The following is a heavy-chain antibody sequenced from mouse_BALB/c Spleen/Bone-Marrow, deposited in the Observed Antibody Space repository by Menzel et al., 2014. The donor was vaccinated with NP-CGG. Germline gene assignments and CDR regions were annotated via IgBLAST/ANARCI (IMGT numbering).Heavy chain of an antibody. V-gene: IGHV1S130*01. CDR3: ARIYYGNFYAMDY. CDR1: GYTLPRSW. D-gene: IGHD2-1*01. J-gene: IGHJ4*01. CDR2: IHPNSGNT. Sequence: QVRVEQSGSVLIGPGASVDPSWQAFGYTLPRSWVPWAEQRPGKRLVGNGEIHPNSGNTNDNEKCKGKATLTVDTSSSTAYVDLSSLTSEDSAVYYCARIYYGNFYAMDYWGQGTSVTVSS.